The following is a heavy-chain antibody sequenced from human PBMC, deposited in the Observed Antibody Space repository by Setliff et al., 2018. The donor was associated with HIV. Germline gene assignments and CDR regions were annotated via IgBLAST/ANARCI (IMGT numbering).Heavy chain of an antibody. V-gene: IGHV3-30*02. CDR2: IRYDGSNK. CDR1: GFTFSTYG. D-gene: IGHD3-22*01. Sequence: GGSLRLSCEASGFTFSTYGMHWVRQAPGKGLEWVAFIRYDGSNKYYADSVKGRFTISRDNSKNTLYLQMNSLRAEDTAVYYCAKDRYYDSSGSPFDYWGQGTLVTVSS. J-gene: IGHJ4*02. CDR3: AKDRYYDSSGSPFDY.